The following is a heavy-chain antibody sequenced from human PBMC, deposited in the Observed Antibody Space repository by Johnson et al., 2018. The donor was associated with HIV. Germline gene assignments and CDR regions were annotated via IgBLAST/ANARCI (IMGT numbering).Heavy chain of an antibody. D-gene: IGHD3-3*01. J-gene: IGHJ3*02. CDR2: ISYDGSNK. CDR3: ARAQTYYDFWSCYDACDI. CDR1: GFTFSSYT. Sequence: QVQLVESGGGVVQPGRSLRLSCVVSGFTFSSYTMHWVRQAPGKGLEWVAVISYDGSNKYFADSVKGRFTISRDNSKNTLYLQMSSLRVEDTAVYYCARAQTYYDFWSCYDACDIWGQGTMVTVSS. V-gene: IGHV3-30*04.